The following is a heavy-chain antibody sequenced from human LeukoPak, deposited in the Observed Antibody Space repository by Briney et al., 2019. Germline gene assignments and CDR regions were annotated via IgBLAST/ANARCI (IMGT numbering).Heavy chain of an antibody. D-gene: IGHD2-2*01. CDR2: IYSDGNTT. V-gene: IGHV3-74*01. J-gene: IGHJ4*02. CDR1: GFTFGSYW. Sequence: GGSLRLSCAASGFTFGSYWMHWVRQAPGKGLVWVSRIYSDGNTTNYADSVKGRFTISRDNAKNTLYLQMNSLRAEDTAVYYCARDQGSTSRGIDYWGQGTLVTVSS. CDR3: ARDQGSTSRGIDY.